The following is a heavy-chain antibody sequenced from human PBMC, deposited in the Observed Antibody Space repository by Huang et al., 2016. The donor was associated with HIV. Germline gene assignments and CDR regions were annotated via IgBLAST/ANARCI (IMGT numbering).Heavy chain of an antibody. CDR3: ARPRMTEGNSDSTWSYFDS. J-gene: IGHJ4*02. V-gene: IGHV4-34*01. CDR2: IDTRGNN. D-gene: IGHD2-21*02. Sequence: QVRLHQWGTGVLKPSETLSLKCAVYGGSFNGHFWNWFRPSPGKGLEGIGEIDTRGNNSSTPSLKSRVTMSLDTSKSQFYLNRTSVTATDTATYYCARPRMTEGNSDSTWSYFDSWGQGTPVIVSS. CDR1: GGSFNGHF.